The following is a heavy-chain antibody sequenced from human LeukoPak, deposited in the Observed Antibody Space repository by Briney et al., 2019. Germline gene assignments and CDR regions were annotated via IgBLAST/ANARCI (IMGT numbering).Heavy chain of an antibody. CDR3: AREFLGERSGTYDSLSVREV. CDR1: GFTFSSYG. V-gene: IGHV3-33*01. CDR2: IWYDGSNK. J-gene: IGHJ6*02. D-gene: IGHD3-10*01. Sequence: TGGSLRLSCAASGFTFSSYGMHWVRQAPGKGLEWVAVIWYDGSNKYYADSVKGRFTISGDDSTNTLYLQMNSLRAEDTAVYYCAREFLGERSGTYDSLSVREVWGQGTTVTVSS.